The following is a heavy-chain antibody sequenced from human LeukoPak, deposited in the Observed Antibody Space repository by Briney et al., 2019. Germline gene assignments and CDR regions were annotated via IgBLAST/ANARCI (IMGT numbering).Heavy chain of an antibody. Sequence: SETLSLTCTVSGGSISSSSYYWGWIRQPPGKGLEWIGSIYYSGSTCYNPSLKSRVTISVDTSKNQFSLKLSSVTAADTAVYYCARQNYYDSSGYYRNPWYFQHWGQGTLVTVSS. D-gene: IGHD3-22*01. J-gene: IGHJ1*01. CDR3: ARQNYYDSSGYYRNPWYFQH. CDR1: GGSISSSSYY. CDR2: IYYSGST. V-gene: IGHV4-39*01.